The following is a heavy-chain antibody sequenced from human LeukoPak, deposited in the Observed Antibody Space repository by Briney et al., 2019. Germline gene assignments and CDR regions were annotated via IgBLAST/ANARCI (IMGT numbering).Heavy chain of an antibody. J-gene: IGHJ6*03. Sequence: RAGGSLRLSCAASGFTFSSSSMHWVRQAPGKGLEWVAFIRYDGSNKYYTDSVKGRFTISRDNSKNTLYLQMNSLRAEDTAVYYCAKGRGWEASYYYYYMDVWGKGTTVTISS. V-gene: IGHV3-30*02. D-gene: IGHD1-26*01. CDR3: AKGRGWEASYYYYYMDV. CDR1: GFTFSSSS. CDR2: IRYDGSNK.